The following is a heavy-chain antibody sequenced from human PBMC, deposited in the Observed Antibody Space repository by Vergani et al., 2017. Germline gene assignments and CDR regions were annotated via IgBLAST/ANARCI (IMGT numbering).Heavy chain of an antibody. CDR2: INPNSGGT. Sequence: QVQLVQSGAEVKKPGGSVKVSCKASGYTFTGYYMHWVRQAPGQGLEWMGWINPNSGGTKYAQKFQGRVTMTGDTSISTAYMELSRLRSDDTAVYYCARDYCPQYRSGYYGNWFDPWGQGTLVTVSS. CDR3: ARDYCPQYRSGYYGNWFDP. CDR1: GYTFTGYY. V-gene: IGHV1-2*02. D-gene: IGHD3-3*01. J-gene: IGHJ5*02.